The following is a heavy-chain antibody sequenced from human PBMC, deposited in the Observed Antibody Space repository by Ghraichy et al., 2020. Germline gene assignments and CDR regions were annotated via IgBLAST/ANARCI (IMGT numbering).Heavy chain of an antibody. CDR1: GFTVSSNN. Sequence: GGSLRLSCAASGFTVSSNNMNWVRQAPGKGLEWVSAIYSGGSTYYADSVKGRFTISRDNSKKTLYLQMNSLRAEDTAVYYCAREGSRTWYFDLWGRGTLVTVSS. D-gene: IGHD2-15*01. CDR3: AREGSRTWYFDL. CDR2: IYSGGST. J-gene: IGHJ2*01. V-gene: IGHV3-53*01.